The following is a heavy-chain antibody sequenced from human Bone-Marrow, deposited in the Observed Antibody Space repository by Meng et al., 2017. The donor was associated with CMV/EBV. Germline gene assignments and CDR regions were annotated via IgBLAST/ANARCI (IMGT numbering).Heavy chain of an antibody. CDR1: GFIFSSYT. CDR2: ISYDGNNK. J-gene: IGHJ6*02. V-gene: IGHV3-30-3*01. D-gene: IGHD2-2*01. Sequence: GESLKISCAVSGFIFSSYTLHWVRQAPGKGLEWVALISYDGNNKYYADSVRGRFTISRDNSKNTLYLHMNSLRAEDTAVYYCAKDIRSTLYGMDVWGQGTTVTVSS. CDR3: AKDIRSTLYGMDV.